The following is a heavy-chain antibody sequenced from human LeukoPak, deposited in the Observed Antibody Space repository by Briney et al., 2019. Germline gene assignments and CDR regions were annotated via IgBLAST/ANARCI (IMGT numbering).Heavy chain of an antibody. CDR3: ARGSGSYYGYFDY. CDR2: IKQDGSEK. D-gene: IGHD1-26*01. V-gene: IGHV3-7*01. J-gene: IGHJ4*02. CDR1: GFTFSSYW. Sequence: GGSLRLSCAASGFTFSSYWMSWVRQAPGMGLEWVANIKQDGSEKYYVDSVKGRFTISRDNAKNSLYLQMNSLRAEDTAVYYCARGSGSYYGYFDYWGQGTLVTVSS.